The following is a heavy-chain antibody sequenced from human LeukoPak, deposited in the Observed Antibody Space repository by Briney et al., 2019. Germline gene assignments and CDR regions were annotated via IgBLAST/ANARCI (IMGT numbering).Heavy chain of an antibody. V-gene: IGHV1-18*01. J-gene: IGHJ4*02. Sequence: GASVKVSCKASGYTFTSYGISWVRQAPGQGLEWMGWISAYNGNTNYAQKLQGRVTMTTDTSTSTAYMELSSLRSEDTAVYYCARETQYYYGSGSYFDYWGQGTLVTVSS. CDR3: ARETQYYYGSGSYFDY. D-gene: IGHD3-10*01. CDR2: ISAYNGNT. CDR1: GYTFTSYG.